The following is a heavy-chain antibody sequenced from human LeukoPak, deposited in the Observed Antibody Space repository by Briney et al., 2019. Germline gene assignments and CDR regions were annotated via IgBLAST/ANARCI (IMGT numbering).Heavy chain of an antibody. Sequence: GGSLRLSCAASGFTFSSYRMNWVRQAPGKGLEWVSYISSSSSTIYYADSVKGRFTISRDNAKNSLYPQMNSLRAEDTAVYYCAELGITMIGGVWGKGTTVTISS. J-gene: IGHJ6*04. CDR3: AELGITMIGGV. CDR2: ISSSSSTI. D-gene: IGHD3-10*02. CDR1: GFTFSSYR. V-gene: IGHV3-48*04.